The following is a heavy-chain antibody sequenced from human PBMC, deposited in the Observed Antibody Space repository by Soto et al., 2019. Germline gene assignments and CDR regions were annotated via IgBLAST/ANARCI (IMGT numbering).Heavy chain of an antibody. CDR3: ARHWAPVDY. CDR2: INHSGST. Sequence: SETLSLTCAVYGGSFSGYYWSWIRQPPGKGLEWIGEINHSGSTNYNPSLKSRVTISVDTSKNQFSLKLSSVTAADTAVYYCARHWAPVDYWGQGTLVTVSS. CDR1: GGSFSGYY. J-gene: IGHJ4*02. D-gene: IGHD7-27*01. V-gene: IGHV4-34*01.